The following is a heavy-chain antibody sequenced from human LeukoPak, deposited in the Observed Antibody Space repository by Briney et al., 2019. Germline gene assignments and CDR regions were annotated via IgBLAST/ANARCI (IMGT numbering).Heavy chain of an antibody. V-gene: IGHV3-23*01. Sequence: GGSLRLSCAASGFTFSSYAMSWVRQAPGKGLEWVSAISGSGGRIYYGASVKGRFTISRDNSKNTLNLQMNSLRAEDTAVYYCAKLWTGTTSYWGQGTLVTVSS. CDR2: ISGSGGRI. D-gene: IGHD1-1*01. J-gene: IGHJ4*02. CDR3: AKLWTGTTSY. CDR1: GFTFSSYA.